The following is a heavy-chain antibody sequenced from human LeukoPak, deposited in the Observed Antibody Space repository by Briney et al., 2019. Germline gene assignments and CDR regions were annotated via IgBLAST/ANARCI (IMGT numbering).Heavy chain of an antibody. Sequence: PSETLSLTCAVSGGSISSGGYSWSWIRQPPGKGLEWIGYIYHSGSTYYNPSLKSRVTISVDRSKNQFSLKLSSVTAADTTVYYCARNVLRYFERLNWFDPWGQGTLVTVSS. V-gene: IGHV4-30-2*01. J-gene: IGHJ5*02. CDR3: ARNVLRYFERLNWFDP. D-gene: IGHD3-9*01. CDR1: GGSISSGGYS. CDR2: IYHSGST.